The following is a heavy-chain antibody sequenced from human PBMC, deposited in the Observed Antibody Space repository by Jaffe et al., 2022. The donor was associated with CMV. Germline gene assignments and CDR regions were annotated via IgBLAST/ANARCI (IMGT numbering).Heavy chain of an antibody. D-gene: IGHD3-10*01. CDR1: GGSISSSSYY. Sequence: QLQLQESGPGLVKPSETLSLTCTVSGGSISSSSYYWGWIRQPPGKGLEWIGSIYYSGSTYYNPSLKSRVTISVDTSKNQFSLKLSSVTAADTAVYYCARLRRVSGEDAFDIWGQGTMVTVSS. CDR3: ARLRRVSGEDAFDI. J-gene: IGHJ3*02. CDR2: IYYSGST. V-gene: IGHV4-39*01.